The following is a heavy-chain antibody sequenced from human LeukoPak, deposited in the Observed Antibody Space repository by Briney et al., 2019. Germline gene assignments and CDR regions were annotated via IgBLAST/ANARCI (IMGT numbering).Heavy chain of an antibody. CDR1: GGTFSSYA. D-gene: IGHD5-24*01. J-gene: IGHJ4*02. V-gene: IGHV1-69*04. Sequence: SVKVSCKASGGTFSSYAISWVRQAPGQGLEWMGRIIPILGIANYAQKFQGRVTITADKSTSTAYMELSSLRSEDTAVYYCARDGRDGYNSPHYFDYWGQGTLVTVSS. CDR3: ARDGRDGYNSPHYFDY. CDR2: IIPILGIA.